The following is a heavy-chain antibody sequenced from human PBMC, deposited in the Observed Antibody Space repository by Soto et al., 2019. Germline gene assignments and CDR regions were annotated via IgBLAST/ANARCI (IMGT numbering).Heavy chain of an antibody. CDR3: ATNDYGDYYYYGMDV. J-gene: IGHJ6*02. CDR2: ISYDGSNK. CDR1: EFTFSSYA. Sequence: GGSLRLSGAASEFTFSSYAMHWGRQAPGKGLEGGAVISYDGSNKYYADSVKGRFTISRDNSKNTLYLQMNSLRAEDTAVYYCATNDYGDYYYYGMDVWGQGTTVTVSS. V-gene: IGHV3-30*04. D-gene: IGHD4-17*01.